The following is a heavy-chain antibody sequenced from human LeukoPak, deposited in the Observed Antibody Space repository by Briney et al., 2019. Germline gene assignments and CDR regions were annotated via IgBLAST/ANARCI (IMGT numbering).Heavy chain of an antibody. CDR3: ARDSSGNYYDSSGYYAYFDY. D-gene: IGHD3-22*01. J-gene: IGHJ4*02. Sequence: ASVKVSCKASGYTFTSYGISWVRQAPGQGLEWMGWISAYNGYTNYAQKLQGRVTMTTDTSTSTAYMELRSLRSDDTAVYYCARDSSGNYYDSSGYYAYFDYWGQGTLVTVSS. V-gene: IGHV1-18*01. CDR1: GYTFTSYG. CDR2: ISAYNGYT.